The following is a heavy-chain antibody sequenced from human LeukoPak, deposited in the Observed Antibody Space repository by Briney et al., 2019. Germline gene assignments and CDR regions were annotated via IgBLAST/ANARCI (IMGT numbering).Heavy chain of an antibody. CDR2: INPDSGVT. Sequence: ASVKVSCKASGYTFTGYYLHWVRQAPGQGLEWMGWINPDSGVTNYAQKFQGRVTMTRDTSISTAYMELSRLRSEDTAIYYCAREDSGGSYFYFDYWGQGTLVTVSS. J-gene: IGHJ4*02. CDR1: GYTFTGYY. CDR3: AREDSGGSYFYFDY. D-gene: IGHD3-22*01. V-gene: IGHV1-2*02.